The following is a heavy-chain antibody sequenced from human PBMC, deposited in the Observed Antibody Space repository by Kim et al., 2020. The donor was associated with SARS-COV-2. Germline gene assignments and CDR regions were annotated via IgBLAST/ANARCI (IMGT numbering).Heavy chain of an antibody. Sequence: ASVKVSCKASGYTFTSYGISWVRQAPGQGLEWMGWISAYNGNTNYAQKLQGRVTMTTDTSTSTAYMDLRSLRSDDTAVYYCARDLHPPYYYDSSGYLALAFDYWGPGTLVTVSS. V-gene: IGHV1-18*01. CDR2: ISAYNGNT. J-gene: IGHJ4*02. CDR3: ARDLHPPYYYDSSGYLALAFDY. D-gene: IGHD3-22*01. CDR1: GYTFTSYG.